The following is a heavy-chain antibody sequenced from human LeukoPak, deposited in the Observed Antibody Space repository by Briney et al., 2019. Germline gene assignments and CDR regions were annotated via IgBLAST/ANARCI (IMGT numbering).Heavy chain of an antibody. CDR3: TSGTSTRWYYYMDV. Sequence: GGSLRLSCAASGFTFSNAWMSWVCQAPGKGLEWVGRIKSKTDGGTTDYAAPVKGRFTIPRDDSKNPLYLQMNSLKTEDRAVYYCTSGTSTRWYYYMDVWGKGTTVTVSS. CDR2: IKSKTDGGTT. J-gene: IGHJ6*03. V-gene: IGHV3-15*01. CDR1: GFTFSNAW. D-gene: IGHD5-24*01.